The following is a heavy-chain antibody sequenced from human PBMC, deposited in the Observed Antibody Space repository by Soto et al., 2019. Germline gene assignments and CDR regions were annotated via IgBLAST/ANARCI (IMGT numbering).Heavy chain of an antibody. CDR1: GGTFSRYA. Sequence: QVQLVQSGAEVKKPGSSVKVSCKASGGTFSRYAITWVRQAPGQGLEWMGGIIPIFGTANYAQKFQGRVTITADESTSTAYMELSSLRSEETAVYYCAGVFPDEKSKYYFDYWGQGTLFTVSS. CDR2: IIPIFGTA. CDR3: AGVFPDEKSKYYFDY. V-gene: IGHV1-69*01. J-gene: IGHJ4*02.